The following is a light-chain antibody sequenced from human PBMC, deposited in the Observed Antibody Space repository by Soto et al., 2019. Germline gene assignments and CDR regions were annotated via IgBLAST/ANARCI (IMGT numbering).Light chain of an antibody. CDR3: QHSYSTLWT. J-gene: IGKJ1*01. CDR1: XSISSY. CDR2: AAS. Sequence: DXXXTXSPSSLSASVGDRVTITCRASXSISSYLNWYQQKPGKAPKLLIYAASSLQGGVPSRFSGSGSGTDFTLTISSLQPEDFATYYCQHSYSTLWTFGQGTKVEIK. V-gene: IGKV1-39*01.